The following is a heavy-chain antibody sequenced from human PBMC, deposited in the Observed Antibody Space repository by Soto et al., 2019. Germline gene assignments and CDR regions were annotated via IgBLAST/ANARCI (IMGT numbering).Heavy chain of an antibody. CDR3: TRDDEHGNNCDLAY. D-gene: IGHD2-21*01. J-gene: IGHJ4*02. CDR2: IFPNGRDK. V-gene: IGHV3-30*13. Sequence: QVQLVQSGGGVGQPGGSLRLSCAASGFNFNTYFMHWVRQARGKGLEWVAMIFPNGRDKEYADSVKGRFTISRDNFNNRMYLQMESLRPVDKAVYYCTRDDEHGNNCDLAYWGQGALVTVSS. CDR1: GFNFNTYF.